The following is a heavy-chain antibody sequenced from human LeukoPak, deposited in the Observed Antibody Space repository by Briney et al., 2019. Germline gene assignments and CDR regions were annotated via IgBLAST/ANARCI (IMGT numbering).Heavy chain of an antibody. J-gene: IGHJ3*02. D-gene: IGHD3-10*01. CDR3: AKSNGYGLVGI. Sequence: PSETLSLTCTVSGGSISSYYWSWIRQPPGKGLEWIGYIYYSGSTSYNPSLKSRVTISVDTSKNQFSLKLNSVTAADTAVYYCAKSNGYGLVGIWGQGTMVTVSS. CDR1: GGSISSYY. CDR2: IYYSGST. V-gene: IGHV4-59*12.